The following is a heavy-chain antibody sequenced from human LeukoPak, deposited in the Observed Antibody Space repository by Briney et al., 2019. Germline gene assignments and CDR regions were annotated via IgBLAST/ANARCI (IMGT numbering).Heavy chain of an antibody. D-gene: IGHD3-9*01. Sequence: GSSVKVSCKASGGIFSSYAIGWVRQAPGQGPEWMGGIIPLFRTANYAQKFQGRVTITADRSTNTAFMELSSLRSEDTAMYYCATNYEILSGYPKNYYFHIWGQGTMVTVSS. V-gene: IGHV1-69*06. CDR1: GGIFSSYA. CDR2: IIPLFRTA. J-gene: IGHJ3*02. CDR3: ATNYEILSGYPKNYYFHI.